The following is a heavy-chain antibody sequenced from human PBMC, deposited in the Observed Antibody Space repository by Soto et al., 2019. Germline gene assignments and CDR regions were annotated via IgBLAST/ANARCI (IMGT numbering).Heavy chain of an antibody. V-gene: IGHV3-7*03. J-gene: IGHJ2*01. D-gene: IGHD2-2*01. CDR2: IKQDGSEK. Sequence: GGSLRLSCAASGFTFSSYWMSWVRQAPGKGLEWVANIKQDGSEKYYVDSVKGRFTISRDNAKNSLYLQMNSLRAEDTAVYYCARVLYCSSTSCYFSWYFDLWGRGTLVTVSS. CDR1: GFTFSSYW. CDR3: ARVLYCSSTSCYFSWYFDL.